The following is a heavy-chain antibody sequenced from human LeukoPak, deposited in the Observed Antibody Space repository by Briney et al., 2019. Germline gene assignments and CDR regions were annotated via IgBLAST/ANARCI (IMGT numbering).Heavy chain of an antibody. V-gene: IGHV4-34*01. D-gene: IGHD3-9*01. CDR2: INHSGST. CDR1: GGSFSDYS. J-gene: IGHJ4*02. Sequence: SETLSLTCGVYGGSFSDYSWNWIRQPPGKGLEWIGEINHSGSTNYNPSLKSRVTISVDTSKNQFSLKLSSVTAADTAVYYCARGSSVRYFDWFYFDYWGQGTLVTVSP. CDR3: ARGSSVRYFDWFYFDY.